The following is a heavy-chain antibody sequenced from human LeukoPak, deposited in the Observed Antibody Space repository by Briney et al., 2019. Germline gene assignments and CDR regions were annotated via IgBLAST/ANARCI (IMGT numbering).Heavy chain of an antibody. V-gene: IGHV4-30-2*01. CDR3: ARAQNPYYYGSGRLDP. CDR1: GGSISSGGYS. CDR2: IYHSGST. J-gene: IGHJ5*02. Sequence: SETLSLTCAVSGGSISSGGYSWSWIRQPPGKGLEWIGYIYHSGSTYYNPSLKSRVTISVDRSKNQFSLKLSSVTAADTAVYYCARAQNPYYYGSGRLDPWGQGTLVTVSS. D-gene: IGHD3-10*01.